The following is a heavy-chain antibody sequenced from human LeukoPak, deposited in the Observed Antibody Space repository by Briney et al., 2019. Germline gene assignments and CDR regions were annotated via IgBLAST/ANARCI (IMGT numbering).Heavy chain of an antibody. CDR1: GFTFSSYA. CDR3: AKSLPSWLQALDY. J-gene: IGHJ4*02. D-gene: IGHD5-12*01. V-gene: IGHV3-23*01. Sequence: GGSLRLSCAASGFTFSSYAMSWVRQAPGKGLEWVSYISGSGDSTYYEDSVKGRFTISRDNSKNTLYLQMKSLRAEDTAVYYCAKSLPSWLQALDYRGQGTLVTVSS. CDR2: ISGSGDST.